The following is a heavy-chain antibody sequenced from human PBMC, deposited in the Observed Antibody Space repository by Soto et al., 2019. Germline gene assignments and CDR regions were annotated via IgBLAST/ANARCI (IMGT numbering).Heavy chain of an antibody. Sequence: GGSLRLSCAASGFTFSSYWMSWVRQAPGKGLEWVANIKQDGSEKYYVDSVKGRFTISRDNAKNSLYLQMNSLRAEDTAVYYCAREGDYYDFWSGYSIDYWGQGTLVTVSS. D-gene: IGHD3-3*01. J-gene: IGHJ4*02. CDR3: AREGDYYDFWSGYSIDY. CDR2: IKQDGSEK. V-gene: IGHV3-7*05. CDR1: GFTFSSYW.